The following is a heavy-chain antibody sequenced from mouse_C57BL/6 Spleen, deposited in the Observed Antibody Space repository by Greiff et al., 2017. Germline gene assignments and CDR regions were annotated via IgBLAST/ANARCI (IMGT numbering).Heavy chain of an antibody. V-gene: IGHV5-17*01. J-gene: IGHJ4*01. CDR3: ARNVGGYYYAMDY. Sequence: EVMLVESGGGLVKPGGSLKLSCAASGFTFSDYGMHWVRQAPEKGLEWVAYISSGSSTIYYADTVKGRFTISRDNAKNTLFLQMTSLRSEDTAMYYCARNVGGYYYAMDYWGQGTSVTVSS. CDR1: GFTFSDYG. CDR2: ISSGSSTI.